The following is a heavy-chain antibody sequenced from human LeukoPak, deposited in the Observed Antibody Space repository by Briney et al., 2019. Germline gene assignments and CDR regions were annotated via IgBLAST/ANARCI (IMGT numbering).Heavy chain of an antibody. CDR2: ISGDGGST. Sequence: GGALRLSCAASGFTFDDYAMHWVRQAPGKGLEWVSLISGDGGSTYYADSVKGRFTISRDNSKNSLYLQMNSPRTEDTALYYCAKDIKELDAFDIWGQGTMVTVSS. J-gene: IGHJ3*02. CDR3: AKDIKELDAFDI. D-gene: IGHD1-7*01. CDR1: GFTFDDYA. V-gene: IGHV3-43*02.